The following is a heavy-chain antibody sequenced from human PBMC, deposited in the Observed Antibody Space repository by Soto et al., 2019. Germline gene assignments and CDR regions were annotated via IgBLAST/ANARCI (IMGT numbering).Heavy chain of an antibody. V-gene: IGHV3-64*04. Sequence: SLKISCFVSGFTFSMYTMHWVRQGPGKGLECVSGISRSGGSTDYADSVKGRFTISRDNSKNTLYLQMNSLRVEDTDVYYCAREGIATDFDYWGQGTLVTVSS. D-gene: IGHD1-26*01. J-gene: IGHJ4*02. CDR3: AREGIATDFDY. CDR1: GFTFSMYT. CDR2: ISRSGGST.